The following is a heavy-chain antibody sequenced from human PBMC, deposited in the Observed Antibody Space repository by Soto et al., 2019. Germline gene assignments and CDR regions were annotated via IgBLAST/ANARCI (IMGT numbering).Heavy chain of an antibody. CDR3: ARANYYDSSYAFDI. CDR2: IWYDGSNK. Sequence: GGSLRLSCAASGFTFSSYGMHWVRQAPGKGLEWVAVIWYDGSNKYYADSVKGRFTISRDNSKNTLYLQMNSLRAEDTAVYYCARANYYDSSYAFDIWGQGTMVTVSS. CDR1: GFTFSSYG. J-gene: IGHJ3*02. V-gene: IGHV3-33*01. D-gene: IGHD3-22*01.